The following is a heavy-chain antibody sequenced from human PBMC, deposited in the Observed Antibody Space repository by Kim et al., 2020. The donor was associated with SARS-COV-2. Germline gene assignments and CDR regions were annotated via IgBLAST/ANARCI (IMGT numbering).Heavy chain of an antibody. Sequence: GSLRLSCAASGFTFSSYAMHWVRQAPGKGLEWVAVISYDGSNKYYADSVKGRFTISRDNSKNTLYLQMNSLRAEDTAVYYCARDASPGFDPWGQGTLVTVSS. CDR2: ISYDGSNK. J-gene: IGHJ5*02. CDR1: GFTFSSYA. CDR3: ARDASPGFDP. V-gene: IGHV3-30*04.